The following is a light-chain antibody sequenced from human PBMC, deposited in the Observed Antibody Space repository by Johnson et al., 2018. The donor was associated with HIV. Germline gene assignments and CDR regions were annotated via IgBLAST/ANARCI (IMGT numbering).Light chain of an antibody. J-gene: IGLJ1*01. CDR1: DSNIGNNY. CDR3: GTWDSSLSADV. CDR2: DND. V-gene: IGLV1-51*01. Sequence: QSVLTQPPSVSAAPGQKVTISCFGSDSNIGNNYVSWYQQVPGTAPKLLIYDNDKRPSGIPDRFSGSKSGTSATLGITGLQTGDEADYYCGTWDSSLSADVFGTGTKVTVL.